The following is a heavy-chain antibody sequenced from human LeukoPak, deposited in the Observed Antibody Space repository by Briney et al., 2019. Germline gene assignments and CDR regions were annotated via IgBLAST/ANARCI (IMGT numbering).Heavy chain of an antibody. CDR3: ARSFSPNYYDLLDY. J-gene: IGHJ4*02. CDR1: GGSISTYY. CDR2: IYYSGST. V-gene: IGHV4-59*01. D-gene: IGHD3-22*01. Sequence: SETLSLTCTVSGGSISTYYWSWIRQPPGKVQEWIGYIYYSGSTNYNPSLKSRVTISLDTSKNQFSLKLNSVTAADTAMYYCARSFSPNYYDLLDYWGQGTLVTVSS.